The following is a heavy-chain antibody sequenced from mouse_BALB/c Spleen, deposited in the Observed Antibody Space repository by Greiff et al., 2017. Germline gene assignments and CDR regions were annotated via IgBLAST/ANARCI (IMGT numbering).Heavy chain of an antibody. J-gene: IGHJ4*01. CDR3: ARQTNYYAMDY. V-gene: IGHV5-12-1*01. D-gene: IGHD1-3*01. CDR1: GFAFSSYD. CDR2: ISSGGGST. Sequence: DVMLVESGGGLVKPGGSLKLSCAASGFAFSSYDMSWVRQTPEKRLEWVAYISSGGGSTYYPDTVKGRFTISRDNAKNTLYLQMSSLKSEDTAMYYCARQTNYYAMDYWGQGTSVTVSS.